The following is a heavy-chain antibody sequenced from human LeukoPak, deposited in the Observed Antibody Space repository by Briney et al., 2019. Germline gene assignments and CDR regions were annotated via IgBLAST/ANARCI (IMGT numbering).Heavy chain of an antibody. Sequence: GGSLRLPCAASGFTFSTYWIHWVRQAPGKGLVWVSQIKFDGTLASYADSVKGRFTISRDNANNTLYLQMNSLGTEDTAVYYCVTGHYDSRMYFDLWGRGTLVTVSS. CDR1: GFTFSTYW. J-gene: IGHJ2*01. CDR3: VTGHYDSRMYFDL. D-gene: IGHD3-16*01. V-gene: IGHV3-74*01. CDR2: IKFDGTLA.